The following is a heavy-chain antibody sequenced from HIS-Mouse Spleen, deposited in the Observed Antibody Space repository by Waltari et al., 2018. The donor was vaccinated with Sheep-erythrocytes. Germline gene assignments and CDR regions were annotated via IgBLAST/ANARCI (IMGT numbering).Heavy chain of an antibody. Sequence: QVQLVESGGGVVQPGRSLRLSCAASGFTFSSYGMHWVRKAPRKGLEWVAVLSYDGSNKYYADSVKGRFTISRDNSKNTLYLQMNSLRAEDTAVYYCAKVGATGWFDPWGQGTLVTVSS. CDR2: LSYDGSNK. CDR3: AKVGATGWFDP. CDR1: GFTFSSYG. V-gene: IGHV3-30*18. J-gene: IGHJ5*02. D-gene: IGHD1-26*01.